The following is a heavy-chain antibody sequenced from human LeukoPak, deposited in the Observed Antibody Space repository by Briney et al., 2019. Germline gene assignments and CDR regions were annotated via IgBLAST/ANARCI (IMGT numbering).Heavy chain of an antibody. CDR3: ARRYSSSWFKPFDL. J-gene: IGHJ3*01. CDR2: ISSSGGST. Sequence: GGSLRLSCAASGFTFSSYEMNWVRQAPGKGLEWVSKISSSGGSTYYEDSVKGRFTISRDNAKNSLYLQMNSLRDEETAVYYCARRYSSSWFKPFDLWGQGTMVTVSS. V-gene: IGHV3-48*03. CDR1: GFTFSSYE. D-gene: IGHD6-13*01.